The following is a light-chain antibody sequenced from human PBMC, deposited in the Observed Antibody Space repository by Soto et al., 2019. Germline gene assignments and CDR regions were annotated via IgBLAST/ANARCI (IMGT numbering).Light chain of an antibody. CDR1: QDIRND. CDR3: LQHNSYAIS. CDR2: TES. J-gene: IGKJ5*01. V-gene: IGKV1-17*01. Sequence: DIQMNQSPSSLSASVGDRVTITCRASQDIRNDLGWYQQKPGKAPKRLIYTESSLQSGVPSRFTGSGSGTEFTRIISSVQPEDFGTYYCLQHNSYAISFGQGTRLDIK.